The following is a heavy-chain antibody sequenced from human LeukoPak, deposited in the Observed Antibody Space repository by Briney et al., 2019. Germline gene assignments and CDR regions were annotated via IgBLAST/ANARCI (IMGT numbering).Heavy chain of an antibody. CDR2: INHSGST. V-gene: IGHV4-39*07. CDR3: ARGGYYGSGSYYRKGLPNWFDP. Sequence: SETLSLTCTVSGGSISSSSYYWGWIRQPPGKGLEWIGEINHSGSTNYNPSLKSRVTISVDTSKNQFSLKLSSVTAADTAVYYCARGGYYGSGSYYRKGLPNWFDPWGQGTLVTVSS. CDR1: GGSISSSSYY. J-gene: IGHJ5*02. D-gene: IGHD3-10*01.